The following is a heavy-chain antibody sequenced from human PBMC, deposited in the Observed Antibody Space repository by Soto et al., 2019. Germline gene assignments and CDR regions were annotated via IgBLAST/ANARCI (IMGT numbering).Heavy chain of an antibody. J-gene: IGHJ4*02. CDR1: GFTFSSYA. Sequence: PGGSLILSCVVSGFTFSSYAMSWVRQAPGKGLEWVSSISANDGGTYYGDSVKGRFTISRDNSENTLYLQMNSLRADDTAVYYCARDLSILSYWGLGTLVTVSS. V-gene: IGHV3-23*01. CDR3: ARDLSILSY. CDR2: ISANDGGT.